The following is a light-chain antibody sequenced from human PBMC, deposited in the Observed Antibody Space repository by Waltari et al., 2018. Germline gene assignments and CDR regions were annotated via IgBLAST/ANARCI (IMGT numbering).Light chain of an antibody. CDR2: DAS. Sequence: DIVLTQSTATLSLSPGERATLSRRASQSVTTSLPWYQLKPGQAPRLLIYDASNRATGIPARFSGSGSGTDFTLTISNLEPEDSAVYYCQQRSKWPLTFGGGTKVEIK. V-gene: IGKV3-11*01. CDR3: QQRSKWPLT. CDR1: QSVTTS. J-gene: IGKJ4*01.